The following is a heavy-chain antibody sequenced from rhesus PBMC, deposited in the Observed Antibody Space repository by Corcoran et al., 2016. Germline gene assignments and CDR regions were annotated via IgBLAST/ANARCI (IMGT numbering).Heavy chain of an antibody. Sequence: QVQLQESGPGVVKPSETLSLTCAVPGGSISDSYRWSWIRQPPGKGLGWIGYIYGSSMSNNYNPSLKSRVTISKDTSKNQFSLKLSSVTAADTAVYYCARSRTEVIITNFDYWGQGVLVTVSS. V-gene: IGHV4S10*01. CDR2: IYGSSMSN. CDR1: GGSISDSYR. CDR3: ARSRTEVIITNFDY. J-gene: IGHJ4*01. D-gene: IGHD3-34*01.